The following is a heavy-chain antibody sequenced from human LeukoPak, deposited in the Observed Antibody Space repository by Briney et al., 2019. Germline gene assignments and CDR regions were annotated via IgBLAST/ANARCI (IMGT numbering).Heavy chain of an antibody. CDR2: IDPNSGGT. CDR1: GYTFTGYY. CDR3: ARGTGEGYSYGRYYFDY. Sequence: ASVKVSCKASGYTFTGYYMHWVRQAPGQGLEWMGWIDPNSGGTNFAQKFQGRVTMTRDTSISTAYMELSRLRSDDTAVYYCARGTGEGYSYGRYYFDYWGQGTLVTVSS. D-gene: IGHD5-18*01. V-gene: IGHV1-2*02. J-gene: IGHJ4*02.